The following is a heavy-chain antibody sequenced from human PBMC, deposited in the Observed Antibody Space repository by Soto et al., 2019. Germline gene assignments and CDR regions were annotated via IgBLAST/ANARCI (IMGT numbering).Heavy chain of an antibody. J-gene: IGHJ3*02. V-gene: IGHV4-61*01. CDR2: IYYSGST. Sequence: PSETLSLTCTVSGGSVTSGSYYRSWIRQPPGKGLEWIGYIYYSGSTNYNRSLKSRVTISVDTSKNQFSLKLSSVTAADTAVYYCARVDGYRGVDAFDIWGQGTMVTVS. CDR1: GGSVTSGSYY. D-gene: IGHD5-12*01. CDR3: ARVDGYRGVDAFDI.